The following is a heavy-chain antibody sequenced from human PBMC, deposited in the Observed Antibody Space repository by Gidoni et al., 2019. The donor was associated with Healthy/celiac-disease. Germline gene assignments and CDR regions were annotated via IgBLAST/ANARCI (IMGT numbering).Heavy chain of an antibody. J-gene: IGHJ4*02. V-gene: IGHV4-39*01. D-gene: IGHD5-12*01. CDR3: ARQARSGYVPIGVRPFDY. Sequence: QLQLQESGPGLVKPSETLSLTCTVSGGSISSSSYYWGWIRQPPGKGLEWIGSIYYSGSTYYNPSLKSRVTISVDTSKNQFSLKLSSVTAADTAVYYCARQARSGYVPIGVRPFDYWGQGTLVTVSS. CDR2: IYYSGST. CDR1: GGSISSSSYY.